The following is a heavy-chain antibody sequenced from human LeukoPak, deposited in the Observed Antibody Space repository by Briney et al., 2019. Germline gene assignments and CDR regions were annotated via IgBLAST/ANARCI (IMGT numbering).Heavy chain of an antibody. V-gene: IGHV1-69*13. CDR1: GGTFSIYA. CDR3: AREKYYYYGSGSFSYFDY. CDR2: IIPIFGTA. J-gene: IGHJ4*02. D-gene: IGHD3-10*01. Sequence: SVTVSFTASGGTFSIYAISWVRQAPGQGLEWMGGIIPIFGTANYAQKFQGRVTITADESTSTAYMELSSLRSEDTAVYYCAREKYYYYGSGSFSYFDYWGQGTLVTVSS.